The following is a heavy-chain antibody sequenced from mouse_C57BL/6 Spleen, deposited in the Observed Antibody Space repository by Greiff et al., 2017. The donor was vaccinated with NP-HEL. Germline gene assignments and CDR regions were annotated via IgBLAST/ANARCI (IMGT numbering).Heavy chain of an antibody. J-gene: IGHJ2*01. Sequence: DVMLVESGGGLVKPGGSLKLSCAASGFTFSSYAMSWVRQTPEKRLEWVATISDGGSYTYYTDNVKGRFTISRDNAKHNLNQQMIHLKSEDTAMYYCARGSYDGYSYYFDYWGQGTTLTVSS. CDR1: GFTFSSYA. CDR3: ARGSYDGYSYYFDY. V-gene: IGHV5-4*03. CDR2: ISDGGSYT. D-gene: IGHD2-3*01.